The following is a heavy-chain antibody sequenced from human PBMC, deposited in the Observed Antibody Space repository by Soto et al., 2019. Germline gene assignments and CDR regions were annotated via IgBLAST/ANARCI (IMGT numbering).Heavy chain of an antibody. CDR2: ISGSGGNT. V-gene: IGHV3-23*01. CDR3: ATYYGSGSYFPDHYYYGMDV. J-gene: IGHJ6*02. D-gene: IGHD3-10*01. Sequence: PGGSLRLSCAASGFTFSNYAMSWVRQAPGKGLEWVSGISGSGGNTYYADSVKGRFTISRDNAKNSLYLQMNSLRAEDTAAYYCATYYGSGSYFPDHYYYGMDVWGQGTTVTVSS. CDR1: GFTFSNYA.